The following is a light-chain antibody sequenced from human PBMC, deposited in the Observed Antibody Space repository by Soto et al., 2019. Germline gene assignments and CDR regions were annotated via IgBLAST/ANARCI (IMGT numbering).Light chain of an antibody. CDR1: SSNIGSKT. J-gene: IGLJ2*01. CDR3: AAWDDSLNAVV. CDR2: SNN. V-gene: IGLV1-44*01. Sequence: QSVLTQPPSASGTPGQRVTISCSGSSSNIGSKTVNWYQQLPGTAPKLLIYSNNQRPSAVPDRFSGSKSGTSASLAISALQSEDEDDYYCAAWDDSLNAVVFGGGTKLTVL.